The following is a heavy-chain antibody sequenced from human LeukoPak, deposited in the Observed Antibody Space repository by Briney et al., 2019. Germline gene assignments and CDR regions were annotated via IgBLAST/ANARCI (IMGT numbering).Heavy chain of an antibody. CDR2: IIPIFGTA. V-gene: IGHV1-69*05. D-gene: IGHD3-22*01. CDR1: GGTFSSYA. J-gene: IGHJ6*02. Sequence: SVKVSCKASGGTFSSYAISWVRQAPGQGLEWMGGIIPIFGTANYAQKFQGRVTITRDTSASTAYMELSSLRSEDTAVYYCARDFRGYYESSGYYFAYYHGMDVWGQGTTVTVSS. CDR3: ARDFRGYYESSGYYFAYYHGMDV.